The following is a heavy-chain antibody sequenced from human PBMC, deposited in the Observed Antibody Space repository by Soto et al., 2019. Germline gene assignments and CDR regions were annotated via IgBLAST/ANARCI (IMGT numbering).Heavy chain of an antibody. V-gene: IGHV4-59*01. J-gene: IGHJ4*02. CDR3: ARDSDEGYFDY. Sequence: PSETLSLTCTVSGGSISSYYWSWIRQPPGKGLEWIGYIYYSGSTNYNPSLKSRVTISVDTSKNQFSLKLSSVTAADTAVYYCARDSDEGYFDYWGQGTLVTVSS. CDR1: GGSISSYY. CDR2: IYYSGST.